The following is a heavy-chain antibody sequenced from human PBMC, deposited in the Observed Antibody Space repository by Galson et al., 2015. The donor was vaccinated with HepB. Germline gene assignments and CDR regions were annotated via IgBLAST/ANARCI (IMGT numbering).Heavy chain of an antibody. CDR1: GGFISSGSYY. CDR2: IYTSGST. D-gene: IGHD6-19*01. V-gene: IGHV4-61*02. CDR3: ARERYTSGWNEYWFDP. Sequence: LSLTCIVSGGFISSGSYYWSWIRQPAGKGLEWIGRIYTSGSTNYNPSLESRVTMSVDTSKNQFSLKLSSVTAADTAVYYSARERYTSGWNEYWFDPWGQGTLVTVSS. J-gene: IGHJ5*02.